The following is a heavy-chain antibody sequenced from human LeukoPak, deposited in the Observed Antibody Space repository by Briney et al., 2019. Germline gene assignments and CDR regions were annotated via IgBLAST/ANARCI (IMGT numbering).Heavy chain of an antibody. CDR1: GFTFSNYP. CDR2: ITSSSSYI. J-gene: IGHJ6*02. D-gene: IGHD3-22*01. Sequence: SGGSLRLSCAASGFTFSNYPMNWVRQAPGKGLEWVSSITSSSSYIYYADSVKGRFTISRDNAKNSLCLQMNSLRAEDTAVYYCARFRYDSSGDYGMDVWGQGTTVTVSS. CDR3: ARFRYDSSGDYGMDV. V-gene: IGHV3-21*01.